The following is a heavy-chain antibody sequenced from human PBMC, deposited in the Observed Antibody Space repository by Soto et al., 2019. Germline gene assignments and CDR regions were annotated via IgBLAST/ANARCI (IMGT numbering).Heavy chain of an antibody. V-gene: IGHV4-34*01. CDR1: GGSFSDYY. Sequence: WETLSLTCAVYGGSFSDYYWSWIRQPPGKGLEWIGEINHSGSTNYNPSLKSRVTISIDTSKNQFSLKLSSVTAADTAVYYCARGHSSSAGRGNDDWFDPWGQGTLVTVSS. CDR2: INHSGST. D-gene: IGHD6-25*01. J-gene: IGHJ5*01. CDR3: ARGHSSSAGRGNDDWFDP.